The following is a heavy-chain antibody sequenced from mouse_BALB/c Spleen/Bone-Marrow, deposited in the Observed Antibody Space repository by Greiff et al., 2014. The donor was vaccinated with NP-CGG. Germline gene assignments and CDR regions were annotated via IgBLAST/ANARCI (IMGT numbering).Heavy chain of an antibody. Sequence: QVQLQQSGAGLVKPGASVKLSCRASGYTFTEYIIHWVKQRSGQGLEWIGWSYPGSGSIKYNEKFKDKATLTADKSSSTVYMELSRLTSEDSAVYFCARHESYGNYLYFDVWGAGTTVTVSP. D-gene: IGHD2-10*02. V-gene: IGHV1-62-2*01. CDR2: SYPGSGSI. CDR3: ARHESYGNYLYFDV. J-gene: IGHJ1*01. CDR1: GYTFTEYI.